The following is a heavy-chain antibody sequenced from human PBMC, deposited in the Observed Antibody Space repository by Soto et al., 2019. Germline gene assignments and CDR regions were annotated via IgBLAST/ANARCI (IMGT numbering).Heavy chain of an antibody. V-gene: IGHV4-31*03. CDR2: IYYSGST. J-gene: IGHJ5*02. D-gene: IGHD5-12*01. CDR1: GGSISSGGYY. Sequence: SETLSLTCTFSGGSISSGGYYWSWIRQHPGKGLEWIGYIYYSGSTYYNPSLKSRVTISVDTSKNQFSLKLSSVTAADTAVYYCARVSYETNWFDPWGQGTLVTVSS. CDR3: ARVSYETNWFDP.